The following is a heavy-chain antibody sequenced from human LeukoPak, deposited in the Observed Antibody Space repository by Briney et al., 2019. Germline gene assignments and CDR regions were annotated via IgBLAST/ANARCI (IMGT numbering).Heavy chain of an antibody. D-gene: IGHD3-10*01. CDR3: AKRGGYETMAAFDY. CDR1: GFTFSSYG. J-gene: IGHJ4*02. Sequence: GGSLRLSCAASGFTFSSYGMHWVRLAPGKGLEWVAVISYDGSNKYYADSVKGRFTISRDNSKNTLYLQMSSLRAEDSAVYYCAKRGGYETMAAFDYWGQGTLVTVSS. CDR2: ISYDGSNK. V-gene: IGHV3-30*18.